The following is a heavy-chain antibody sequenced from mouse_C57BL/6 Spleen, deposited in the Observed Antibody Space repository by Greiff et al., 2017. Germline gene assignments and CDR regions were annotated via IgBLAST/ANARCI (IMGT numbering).Heavy chain of an antibody. Sequence: EVQLVESGPGLVKPSQSLSLTCSVTGYSITSGYYWNWIRQFPGNKLEWMGYISYDGSNKYNPSLKNRISITRDTSKNQFFLKLNSVTTEDTATYYCAKTGTTASRGFDYWGQGTTLTVSS. V-gene: IGHV3-6*01. J-gene: IGHJ2*01. CDR3: AKTGTTASRGFDY. CDR2: ISYDGSN. CDR1: GYSITSGYY. D-gene: IGHD1-2*01.